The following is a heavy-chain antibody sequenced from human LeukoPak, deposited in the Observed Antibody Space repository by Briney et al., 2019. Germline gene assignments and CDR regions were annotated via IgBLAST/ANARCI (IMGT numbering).Heavy chain of an antibody. D-gene: IGHD3-3*01. Sequence: TSETLSLTCAVYGGSFSGYYWSWIRQPPGKGLEWIGEINHSGSTNYNPSLKSRVTISVDTSKNQFSLKLSSVTAADTAVYYCARGYYDFWSGYYHYYFDYWGQGTLVTVSS. CDR2: INHSGST. V-gene: IGHV4-34*01. J-gene: IGHJ4*02. CDR3: ARGYYDFWSGYYHYYFDY. CDR1: GGSFSGYY.